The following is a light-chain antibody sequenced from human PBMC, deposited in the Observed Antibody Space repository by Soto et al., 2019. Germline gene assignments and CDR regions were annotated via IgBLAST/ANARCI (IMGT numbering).Light chain of an antibody. CDR3: QQYGRSPRT. CDR2: GAS. J-gene: IGKJ1*01. CDR1: QSVNSNY. Sequence: EIVLTQSPGTLSLFPGERATLSCRASQSVNSNYLAWYQQKPGQAPRLLIYGASSRATGIPDRISGSGSGTDFTLTISRLEPEDFAVYYCQQYGRSPRTFGQGTKVEIK. V-gene: IGKV3-20*01.